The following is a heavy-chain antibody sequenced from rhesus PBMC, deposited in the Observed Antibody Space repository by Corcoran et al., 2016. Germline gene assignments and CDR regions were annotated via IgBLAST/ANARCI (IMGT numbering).Heavy chain of an antibody. CDR1: GGSISSNY. D-gene: IGHD2-27*01. V-gene: IGHV4-173*01. CDR3: AREGQGSYCSGTYCYVADWYFDL. CDR2: ISGSGGST. Sequence: QVQLQESGPGLVKPSETLSLTCAVSGGSISSNYWSWIRRPPGQGLEWIGRISGSGGSTDYNPSLKSRVTISTDTSKNQFSLKLSSVTAADTAVYYCAREGQGSYCSGTYCYVADWYFDLWGPGTPITISS. J-gene: IGHJ2*01.